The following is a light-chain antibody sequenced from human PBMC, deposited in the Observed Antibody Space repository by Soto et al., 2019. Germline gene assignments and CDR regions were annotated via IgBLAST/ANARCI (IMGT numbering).Light chain of an antibody. CDR1: SSDVGGYNY. CDR2: EVS. CDR3: SSYTSSSTLV. V-gene: IGLV2-14*01. J-gene: IGLJ1*01. Sequence: QSALTQPASVSGSPGQSITISCTGTSSDVGGYNYVSWYQQHPGKAPKLMIYEVSNRPSGVSNRFSGYKPGNTASLTISGLQAEDEADYYCSSYTSSSTLVFGTGTKLTVL.